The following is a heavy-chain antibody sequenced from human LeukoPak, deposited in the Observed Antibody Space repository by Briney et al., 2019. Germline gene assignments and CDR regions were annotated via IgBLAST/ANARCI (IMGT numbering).Heavy chain of an antibody. CDR3: ARAYCGGDCCGGCVDY. Sequence: GGSLRLSCAASGFTFSSYAMSWVRQAPGKGLEWVSGISGSGDNTYYADSVKGRFTISRDNAKNSLYLQMNSLRAEDTAVYYCARAYCGGDCCGGCVDYWGPGTLVTVSS. V-gene: IGHV3-23*01. D-gene: IGHD2-21*02. CDR2: ISGSGDNT. CDR1: GFTFSSYA. J-gene: IGHJ4*02.